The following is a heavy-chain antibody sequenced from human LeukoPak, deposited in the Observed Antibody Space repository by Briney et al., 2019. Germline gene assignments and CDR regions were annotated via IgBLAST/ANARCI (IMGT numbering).Heavy chain of an antibody. CDR2: INPNSGGT. CDR1: GYTFTGYY. V-gene: IGHV1-2*02. D-gene: IGHD3-9*01. Sequence: ASVKVSCKASGYTFTGYYMHWVRQAPGQGLEWMGWINPNSGGTNYAQKFQGRVTMARDTSISTAYMELSRLRSDDTAVYYCARDLRYFDWLFVFGYWGQGTLVTVSS. CDR3: ARDLRYFDWLFVFGY. J-gene: IGHJ4*02.